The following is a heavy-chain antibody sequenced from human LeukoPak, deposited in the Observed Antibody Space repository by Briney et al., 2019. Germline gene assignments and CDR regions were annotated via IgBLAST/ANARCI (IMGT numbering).Heavy chain of an antibody. CDR3: VRDKDWYFDS. CDR1: GFTFRTSG. J-gene: IGHJ4*02. CDR2: DGTNT. Sequence: QPGGSLRLSCAASGFTFRTSGMHWVRQAPGKGLEWVAIDGTNTYYADSVKGRFTISRDNSKNTLYLQMNSLSGEDTAMYYCVRDKDWYFDSWGQGTLVTVSS. D-gene: IGHD3/OR15-3a*01. V-gene: IGHV3-30*12.